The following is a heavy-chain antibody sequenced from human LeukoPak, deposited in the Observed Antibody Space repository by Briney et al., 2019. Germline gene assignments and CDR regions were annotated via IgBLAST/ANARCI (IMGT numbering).Heavy chain of an antibody. Sequence: GGSLRLSCAASGFTFSSYEMNWVRQAPGKGLEWVSSISSSSSYIYYADSVKGRFTISRDNAKNSLYLQMNSLRAEDTAVYYCASQLELRDYWGQGTLVTVSS. J-gene: IGHJ4*02. CDR2: ISSSSSYI. D-gene: IGHD1-7*01. V-gene: IGHV3-21*01. CDR1: GFTFSSYE. CDR3: ASQLELRDY.